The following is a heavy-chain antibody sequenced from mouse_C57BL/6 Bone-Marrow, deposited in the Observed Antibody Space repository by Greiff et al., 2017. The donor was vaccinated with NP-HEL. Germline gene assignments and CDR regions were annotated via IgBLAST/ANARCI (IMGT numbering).Heavy chain of an antibody. CDR1: GFSLTSYG. CDR2: IWSGGST. CDR3: ARIRYSFAY. D-gene: IGHD2-12*01. Sequence: VQLQESGPGLVQPSQSLSITCTVSGFSLTSYGVHWVRQSPGKGLEWLGVIWSGGSTDYNAAFLSRLSISKDNSKSQVFFKMNSLQADDTAIYYCARIRYSFAYWGQGTLVTVSA. J-gene: IGHJ3*01. V-gene: IGHV2-2*01.